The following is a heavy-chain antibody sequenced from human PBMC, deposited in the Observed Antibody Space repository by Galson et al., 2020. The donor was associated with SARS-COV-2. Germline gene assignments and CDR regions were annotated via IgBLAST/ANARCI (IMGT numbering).Heavy chain of an antibody. CDR3: ARLTPTQWELPNDFDY. J-gene: IGHJ4*02. D-gene: IGHD1-26*01. CDR2: IYDSGST. Sequence: SETLSLTCTVSGGSVSSSSYYWGWVRQPPGKGLEWIGIIYDSGSTYYNPSLKSRVTISVDTSKNQFSLKMNSVTAADTAVYYCARLTPTQWELPNDFDYWGQGTLVTVSS. CDR1: GGSVSSSSYY. V-gene: IGHV4-39*01.